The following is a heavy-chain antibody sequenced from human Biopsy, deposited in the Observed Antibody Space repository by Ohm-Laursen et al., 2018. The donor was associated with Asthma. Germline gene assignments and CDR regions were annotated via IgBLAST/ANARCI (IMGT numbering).Heavy chain of an antibody. CDR2: ISKDASAQ. V-gene: IGHV3-30*01. CDR3: VRDDTDDAFDI. Sequence: SSLRLSCAASGFSFSNFAIHWVRQAPGKELEWVGVISKDASAQDYADSVKGRFTIARDNSKNTLDLQMNSLREEDTAVYYCVRDDTDDAFDIWGQGTVVSVSS. J-gene: IGHJ3*02. D-gene: IGHD5-18*01. CDR1: GFSFSNFA.